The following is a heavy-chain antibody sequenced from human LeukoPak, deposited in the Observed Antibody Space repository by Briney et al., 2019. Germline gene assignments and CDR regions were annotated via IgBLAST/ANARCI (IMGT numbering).Heavy chain of an antibody. Sequence: SETLSFTCAVYGGSFSGYYWSWIRQPPGKGLEWIGEINHSGSTNYNPSLKSRVTISVDTSKNQFSLKLSSVTAADTAVYYCARGPTIRYYYYYYYMDVWGKGTTVTVSS. CDR1: GGSFSGYY. D-gene: IGHD1-26*01. CDR2: INHSGST. CDR3: ARGPTIRYYYYYYYMDV. V-gene: IGHV4-34*01. J-gene: IGHJ6*03.